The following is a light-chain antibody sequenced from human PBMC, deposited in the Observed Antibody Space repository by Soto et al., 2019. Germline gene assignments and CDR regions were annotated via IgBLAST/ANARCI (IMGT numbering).Light chain of an antibody. Sequence: DVVMTQSPLSLPVTPGEPASISCRSSQSLLHSNGYNYLDWYLQKPWQSPQLLIYLGSNRSSGVPDRFSGSGSGTDFTLKISRVEAEDVGVYYCMQALQTGTFGQGTKVDIK. CDR2: LGS. CDR1: QSLLHSNGYNY. V-gene: IGKV2-28*01. CDR3: MQALQTGT. J-gene: IGKJ1*01.